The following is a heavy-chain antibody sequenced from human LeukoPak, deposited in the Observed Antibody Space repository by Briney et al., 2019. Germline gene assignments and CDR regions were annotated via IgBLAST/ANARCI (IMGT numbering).Heavy chain of an antibody. D-gene: IGHD1-1*01. CDR2: INPNSGGT. CDR1: GYTFTGYY. V-gene: IGHV1-2*06. Sequence: ASVKVSCKASGYTFTGYYMHWVRQAPGQGLEWMGRINPNSGGTNYAQKFQGRVTMTRDTSISTAYMELSRLRSDDTAVYYCASIPAFVRYNWNDYWGQGTLVTVSS. J-gene: IGHJ4*02. CDR3: ASIPAFVRYNWNDY.